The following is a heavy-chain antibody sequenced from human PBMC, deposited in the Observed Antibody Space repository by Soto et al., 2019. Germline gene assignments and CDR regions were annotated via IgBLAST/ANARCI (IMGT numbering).Heavy chain of an antibody. Sequence: QVQLQESGPGLVKPSQTLSLTCNVSGGSIRSGGYYWSWIRQHPGKGMEWIGYIYYSGRTYYNPSIKRRVTISVATSTRQFALKLCSVTAADTAVYYCARAGVAHTLTVSIICFDPWAQGTLFTFSS. CDR2: IYYSGRT. V-gene: IGHV4-31*03. CDR3: ARAGVAHTLTVSIICFDP. CDR1: GGSIRSGGYY. D-gene: IGHD3-16*01. J-gene: IGHJ5*02.